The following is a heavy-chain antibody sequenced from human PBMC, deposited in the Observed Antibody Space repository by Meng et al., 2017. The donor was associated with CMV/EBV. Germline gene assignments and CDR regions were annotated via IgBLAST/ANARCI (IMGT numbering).Heavy chain of an antibody. V-gene: IGHV3-7*03. CDR2: IKQDGSEK. J-gene: IGHJ4*02. CDR3: ARDYSPRITMIVVAHLGY. CDR1: GFTFSSYW. D-gene: IGHD3-22*01. Sequence: GESLKISSAASGFTFSSYWRSWVRQAPGKGLEWVANIKQDGSEKYYVDSVKGRFTISRDNAKNSLYLQMNSLRAEDTAVYYCARDYSPRITMIVVAHLGYWGQGTLVTVSS.